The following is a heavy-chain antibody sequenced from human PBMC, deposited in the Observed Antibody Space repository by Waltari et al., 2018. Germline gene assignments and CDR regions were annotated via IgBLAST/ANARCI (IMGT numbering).Heavy chain of an antibody. Sequence: QVQLQESGPRLLKPSQTLSLACTVSGGSGTSGAYPWRWIRRPPGKGLEWIGYIYYNGDTYYNPSLNSRVIMSVDSSQNQVSLSLISVTAADTAVYYCARAGHQYDISGYWNAFHVWGQGATVTVSS. CDR1: GGSGTSGAYP. CDR3: ARAGHQYDISGYWNAFHV. V-gene: IGHV4-30-4*07. CDR2: IYYNGDT. J-gene: IGHJ3*01. D-gene: IGHD3-22*01.